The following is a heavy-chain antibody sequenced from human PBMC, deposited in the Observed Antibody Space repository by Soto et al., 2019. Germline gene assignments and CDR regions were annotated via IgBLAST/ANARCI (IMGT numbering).Heavy chain of an antibody. V-gene: IGHV3-23*01. D-gene: IGHD1-1*01. CDR1: GFTFSSYA. CDR2: ISGSGGGT. J-gene: IGHJ4*02. CDR3: AKFGMATTKRSPPYYIDY. Sequence: VGSLRLSCAASGFTFSSYAMSWARQAPGKGLEWVSSISGSGGGTYYADSVKGRFTFSRDNSKNTLYLQMNSLRAEDTAVYYCAKFGMATTKRSPPYYIDYWGQGALVTVSS.